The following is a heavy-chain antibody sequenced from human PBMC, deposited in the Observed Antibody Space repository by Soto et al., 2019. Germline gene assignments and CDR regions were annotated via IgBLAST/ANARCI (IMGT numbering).Heavy chain of an antibody. Sequence: QITLKESGPTLVTPKQTLTLTCTFSGFSLTDSGVGVGWIRQPPGKALEWLALIYWDDDKHYNPSLKTRLTIIKDTSRNQAVLTMTNVDAEDTGTYYCAYRWKDNSNWNSGWFDPWGQGTLVTASS. D-gene: IGHD4-4*01. CDR1: GFSLTDSGVG. CDR2: IYWDDDK. V-gene: IGHV2-5*02. J-gene: IGHJ5*02. CDR3: AYRWKDNSNWNSGWFDP.